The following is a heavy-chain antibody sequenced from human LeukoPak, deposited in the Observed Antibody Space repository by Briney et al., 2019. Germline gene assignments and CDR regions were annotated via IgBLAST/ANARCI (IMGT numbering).Heavy chain of an antibody. D-gene: IGHD2-21*02. J-gene: IGHJ1*01. CDR2: INPNSGGT. Sequence: GASVKVSCKASGFTFTAYYIHWVRQAPGQGLEWMGWINPNSGGTNYAQKFQGRVTMTRDTSISTAYMELSRLRSDDTAVYYCARDYCGGDCYEYFQHWGQGTLVTVSS. CDR3: ARDYCGGDCYEYFQH. CDR1: GFTFTAYY. V-gene: IGHV1-2*02.